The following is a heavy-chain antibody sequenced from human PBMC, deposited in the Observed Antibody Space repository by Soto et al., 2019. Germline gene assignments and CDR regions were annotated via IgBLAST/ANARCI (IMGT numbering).Heavy chain of an antibody. CDR1: SDTIKSSD. CDR2: TQYTGRT. CDR3: ARNQAGTVFGLPTHFYYMDV. D-gene: IGHD3-3*01. Sequence: PSWTLSLSRTLSSDTIKSSDHSLNLQAPSNTREWIEYTQYTGRTDYNPSLKSRVTMSVDMSKNKFSLELTSVAAADTAVYYCARNQAGTVFGLPTHFYYMDVWGKGTTVTVSS. V-gene: IGHV4-59*01. J-gene: IGHJ6*03.